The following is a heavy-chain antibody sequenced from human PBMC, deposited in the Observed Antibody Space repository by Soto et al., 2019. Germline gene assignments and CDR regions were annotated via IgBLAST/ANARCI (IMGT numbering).Heavy chain of an antibody. V-gene: IGHV1-18*01. J-gene: IGHJ6*02. CDR2: ISGYNGNT. CDR1: GYTFSNFG. CDR3: ARDKGYGFGWSSSSGMDV. Sequence: QVQLVQSGAEVMTPGASVKVSCKASGYTFSNFGLSWVRQAPGQGLEWMGWISGYNGNTNSAEKFQGRVTMTPATSTSTAYMEVRSLTSDDTAVYYCARDKGYGFGWSSSSGMDVWGQGTTVTVSS. D-gene: IGHD5-18*01.